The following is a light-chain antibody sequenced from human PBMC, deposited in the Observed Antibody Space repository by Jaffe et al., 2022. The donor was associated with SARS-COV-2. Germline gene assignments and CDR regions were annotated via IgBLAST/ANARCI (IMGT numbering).Light chain of an antibody. J-gene: IGKJ5*01. Sequence: EIVLTQSPGTLSLSPGERATLSCRASQSVSSTSLAWYQQKPGQAPRLLISGASSRAIGIPDRFSGGGSGTDFILTISRLEPEDFAVYYCQHYGTSSVTFGQGTRLEIK. CDR3: QHYGTSSVT. V-gene: IGKV3-20*01. CDR1: QSVSSTS. CDR2: GAS.